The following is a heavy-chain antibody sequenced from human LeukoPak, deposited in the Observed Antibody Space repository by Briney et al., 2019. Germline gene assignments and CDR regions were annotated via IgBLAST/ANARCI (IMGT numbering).Heavy chain of an antibody. CDR1: GGSISSGGYY. J-gene: IGHJ3*02. Sequence: SQALSLTCTVSGGSISSGGYYWSWIRQHPGKGLEWIGYIYYSGSTYYHPSLKSRVTISVDTSKNQFSLKLSSVTAADTAVYYCARLTGNDAFDIWGQGTMVTVSS. CDR2: IYYSGST. CDR3: ARLTGNDAFDI. D-gene: IGHD3-9*01. V-gene: IGHV4-31*03.